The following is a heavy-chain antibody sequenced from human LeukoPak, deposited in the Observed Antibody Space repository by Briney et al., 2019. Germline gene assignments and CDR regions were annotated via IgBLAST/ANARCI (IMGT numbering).Heavy chain of an antibody. J-gene: IGHJ4*02. CDR2: IYTSSSYI. CDR3: ARVECGGDCYSSFDY. V-gene: IGHV3-21*01. Sequence: GGSLRLSCAASGFTFSSYRMHWVRQAPGKGREWVSSIYTSSSYIYYADSVKGRFTISRDNVKNSLFLQMNSLRAEDTAVYYCARVECGGDCYSSFDYWGQGALVTVSS. D-gene: IGHD2-21*02. CDR1: GFTFSSYR.